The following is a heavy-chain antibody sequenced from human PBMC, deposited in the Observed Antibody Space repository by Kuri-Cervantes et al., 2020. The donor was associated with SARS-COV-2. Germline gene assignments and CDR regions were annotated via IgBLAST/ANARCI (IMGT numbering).Heavy chain of an antibody. V-gene: IGHV3-15*01. J-gene: IGHJ5*01. CDR3: TTDPRRMFGWFDS. D-gene: IGHD3-3*01. CDR2: IKSKTDGGTV. CDR1: GLTFSDYY. Sequence: GGSLRLSCAASGLTFSDYYMTWVRQAPGKGLEWVGRIKSKTDGGTVEYAAPVKGRFTISRDDSRNTVYLQMNSLKTEDTALYYCTTDPRRMFGWFDSWGQGTLVTVSS.